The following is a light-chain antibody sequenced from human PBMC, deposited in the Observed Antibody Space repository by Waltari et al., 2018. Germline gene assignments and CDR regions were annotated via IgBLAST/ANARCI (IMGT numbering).Light chain of an antibody. CDR2: MAS. CDR1: QSVGTW. Sequence: DIQMTQSPSTLSASVGDRVTISCRASQSVGTWLAWYQQKPGKAPNLLIYMASSLESGVPSRFSGSVSGTEFTLTISGLQPADFATYSCQQYSSFSTFGQGTKV. J-gene: IGKJ2*01. V-gene: IGKV1-5*03. CDR3: QQYSSFST.